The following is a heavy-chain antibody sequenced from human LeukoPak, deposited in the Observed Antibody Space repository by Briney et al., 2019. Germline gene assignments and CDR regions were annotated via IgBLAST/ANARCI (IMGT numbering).Heavy chain of an antibody. D-gene: IGHD3-10*01. Sequence: SQTLSLTCTVSGGSISSGGYYWSWIRQHPGKGLEWIGYIYYSGSTYYNPSLKSRVTISVDTSKNQFSLKLSSVTAADTAVYYCARVKSGITMVRGVIGFYFDYGGQGTLVTVSS. J-gene: IGHJ4*02. CDR2: IYYSGST. CDR1: GGSISSGGYY. V-gene: IGHV4-31*03. CDR3: ARVKSGITMVRGVIGFYFDY.